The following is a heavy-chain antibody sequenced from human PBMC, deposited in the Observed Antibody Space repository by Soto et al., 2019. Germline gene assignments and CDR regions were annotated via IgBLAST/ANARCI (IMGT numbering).Heavy chain of an antibody. CDR2: INHSGNT. V-gene: IGHV4-34*01. CDR3: ASNPGYYYGSGSYSGQYYYYGMDV. Sequence: SETLSLTCAVYGGSFSGYYWSWIRQPPGKGLEWIGEINHSGNTNYNPSLKSRVTISVDTSKNQFSLKLSSVTAADTAVYYCASNPGYYYGSGSYSGQYYYYGMDVWGQGTTVTVSS. CDR1: GGSFSGYY. D-gene: IGHD3-10*01. J-gene: IGHJ6*02.